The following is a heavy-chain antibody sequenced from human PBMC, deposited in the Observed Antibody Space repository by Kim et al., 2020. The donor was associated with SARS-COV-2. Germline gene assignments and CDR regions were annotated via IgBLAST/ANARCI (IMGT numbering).Heavy chain of an antibody. V-gene: IGHV4-59*13. CDR2: IYYSGST. J-gene: IGHJ6*01. Sequence: SETLSLTCTVSGGSISSYYWSWIRQPPGKGLEWIGYIYYSGSTNYNPSLKSRVTISVDTSKNQFSLKLSSVTAADTAVYYCARDRREQWLVHGVLDPYY. D-gene: IGHD6-19*01. CDR1: GGSISSYY. CDR3: ARDRREQWLVHGVLDPYY.